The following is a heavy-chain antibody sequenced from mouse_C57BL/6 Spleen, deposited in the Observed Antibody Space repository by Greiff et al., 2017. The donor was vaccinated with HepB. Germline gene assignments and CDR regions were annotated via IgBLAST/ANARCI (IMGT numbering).Heavy chain of an antibody. CDR2: IFPGSGST. V-gene: IGHV1-75*01. CDR1: GYTFTDYY. D-gene: IGHD2-3*01. CDR3: ARIYDGYYDAMDY. Sequence: QVQLKESGPELVKPGASVKISCKASGYTFTDYYINWVKQRPGQGLEWIGWIFPGSGSTYYNEKFKGKATLTVDKSSSTAYMLLSSLTSEDSAVYFCARIYDGYYDAMDYWGQGTSVTVSS. J-gene: IGHJ4*01.